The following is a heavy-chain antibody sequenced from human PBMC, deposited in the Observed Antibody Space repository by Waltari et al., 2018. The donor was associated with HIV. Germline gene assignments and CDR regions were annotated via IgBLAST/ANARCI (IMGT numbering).Heavy chain of an antibody. CDR2: ITSSSQYV. CDR3: ARGGELHYYYYYMDV. CDR1: GFTFNSNR. Sequence: EVQLVESGGGLVKSGASLRLSSPASGFTFNSNRIIGSRQSHGTGREGVSSITSSSQYVYYADSVKGRFTISRDNAENSLFLQMNSLRAEDTAVYYCARGGELHYYYYYMDVWGKGTTVTVSS. D-gene: IGHD1-7*01. V-gene: IGHV3-21*01. J-gene: IGHJ6*03.